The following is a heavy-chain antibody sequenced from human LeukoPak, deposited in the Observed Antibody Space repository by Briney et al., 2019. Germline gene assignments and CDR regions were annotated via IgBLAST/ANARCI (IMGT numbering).Heavy chain of an antibody. J-gene: IGHJ4*02. CDR3: ARRAKAYYDYVWGSHRYSFATMAFDY. CDR2: INHSGST. Sequence: SETLSLTCAVYGGSFSGYYWSWIRQPPGKGLEWIGEINHSGSTNYNPSLKSRVTISVDTSKNQFSLKLSSVTAADTAVYYCARRAKAYYDYVWGSHRYSFATMAFDYWGQGTLVTVSS. D-gene: IGHD3-16*02. CDR1: GGSFSGYY. V-gene: IGHV4-34*01.